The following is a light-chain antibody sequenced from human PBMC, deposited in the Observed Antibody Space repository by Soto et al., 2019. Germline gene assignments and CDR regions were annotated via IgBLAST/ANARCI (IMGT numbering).Light chain of an antibody. CDR2: EDN. CDR1: SGSIASNY. J-gene: IGLJ3*02. V-gene: IGLV6-57*02. Sequence: NFMLTQPHSVSESPGKTVTISCTGSSGSIASNYVQWYQQRPGSAPTTVIYEDNLRPSGVPDRFSGSIDSSSNSASLTISGLKTEDEADYYCQSYDSSNWVFGGGTKVTVL. CDR3: QSYDSSNWV.